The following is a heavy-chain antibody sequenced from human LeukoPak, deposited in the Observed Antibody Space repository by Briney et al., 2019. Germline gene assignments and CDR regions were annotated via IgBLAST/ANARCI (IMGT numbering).Heavy chain of an antibody. CDR2: IRSKAYRGTT. CDR3: ARGPIQLWIHNAMDV. D-gene: IGHD5-18*01. Sequence: PGRSLRLSCTGSGFTFGDHAMSWVRQAPGKGLEWVGVIRSKAYRGTTEYAASVKGRFSISRDDSASIAYLQMNSLKTEDTAVHYCARGPIQLWIHNAMDVWGQGTTVTVSS. CDR1: GFTFGDHA. V-gene: IGHV3-49*04. J-gene: IGHJ6*02.